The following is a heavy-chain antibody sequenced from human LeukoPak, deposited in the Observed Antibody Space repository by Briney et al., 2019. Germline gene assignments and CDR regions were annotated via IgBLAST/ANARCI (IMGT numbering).Heavy chain of an antibody. Sequence: PMASVKVSCKASGYSFSGYYMHWVRQAPGQGLEWMGWINPNSGDTNYAQKFQGRVTMTRDTSISTAYMELSRLRSDDTAVYYCAREDFDYYDSSGYYYVSGGFDYWGQGTLVTVSS. CDR3: AREDFDYYDSSGYYYVSGGFDY. CDR2: INPNSGDT. CDR1: GYSFSGYY. J-gene: IGHJ4*02. V-gene: IGHV1-2*02. D-gene: IGHD3-22*01.